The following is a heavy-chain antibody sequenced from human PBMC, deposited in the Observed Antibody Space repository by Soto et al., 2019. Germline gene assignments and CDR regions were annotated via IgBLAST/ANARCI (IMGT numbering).Heavy chain of an antibody. CDR3: ASQNRGNYNNLFDY. V-gene: IGHV4-39*01. J-gene: IGHJ4*02. CDR2: IYYSGNT. D-gene: IGHD1-26*01. Sequence: QLQLQESGPGLVKPSETLSLTCTVSGGSISSSSYYWGWIRQPPGKGLEWIGSIYYSGNTYYNPSLKSRVTISVDTPKNQFSLELSSVTAADTAVYDCASQNRGNYNNLFDYWGQGTLVTVSS. CDR1: GGSISSSSYY.